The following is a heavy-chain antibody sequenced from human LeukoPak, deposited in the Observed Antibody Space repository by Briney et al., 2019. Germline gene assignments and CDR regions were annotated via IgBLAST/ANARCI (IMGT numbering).Heavy chain of an antibody. CDR1: GYTFTSYG. J-gene: IGHJ2*01. CDR2: ISAYNGNT. D-gene: IGHD6-19*01. Sequence: GESLKISCKASGYTFTSYGISWVRQAPGQGLEWMGWISAYNGNTNYAQKLQGRVTMTTDTSTSTAYMELRSLRSDDTAVYYCARGWLGNWYFDLWGRGTLVTVSS. CDR3: ARGWLGNWYFDL. V-gene: IGHV1-18*01.